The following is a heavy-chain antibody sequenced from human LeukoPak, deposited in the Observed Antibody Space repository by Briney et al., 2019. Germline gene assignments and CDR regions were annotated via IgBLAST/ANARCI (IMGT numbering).Heavy chain of an antibody. CDR1: GFTFSSYA. V-gene: IGHV3-23*01. J-gene: IGHJ4*02. CDR2: ITGSGGST. CDR3: AKEINDYGYYVPLIDY. D-gene: IGHD4-17*01. Sequence: GGSLRLSCAASGFTFSSYAMSWVRQAPGKGLEWVSVITGSGGSTYYADSVKGRFTISRDNSKNTLYLQKNSLRAEDTAVYYCAKEINDYGYYVPLIDYWGQGTLVTVSS.